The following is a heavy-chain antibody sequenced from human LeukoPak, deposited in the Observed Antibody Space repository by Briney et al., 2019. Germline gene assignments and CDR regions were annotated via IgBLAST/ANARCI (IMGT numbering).Heavy chain of an antibody. CDR1: GRSFSGYY. CDR2: IKHSGST. CDR3: ARGGAHYCTTGVCYPIDY. Sequence: PSETLSLTCAVYGRSFSGYYWSWIRQPPGNGLEWIGEIKHSGSTNYNPSLKSRGTISADTSKNQFSLELSSVPAADTAVYYCARGGAHYCTTGVCYPIDYWGQGTLVTVSS. V-gene: IGHV4-34*01. D-gene: IGHD2-8*01. J-gene: IGHJ4*02.